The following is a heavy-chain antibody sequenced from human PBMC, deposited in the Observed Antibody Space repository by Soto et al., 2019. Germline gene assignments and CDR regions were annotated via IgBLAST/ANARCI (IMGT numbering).Heavy chain of an antibody. Sequence: SETLSLTCTVSGGSISSYYWSWIRQPPGKGLEWIGYIYYSGSTNYNPSLKSRVTISVDTSKNQFSLKLSSVTAADTAVYYCARYLAAAGIWFDPWGQGTLVTVSS. CDR3: ARYLAAAGIWFDP. CDR1: GGSISSYY. CDR2: IYYSGST. J-gene: IGHJ5*02. V-gene: IGHV4-59*08. D-gene: IGHD6-13*01.